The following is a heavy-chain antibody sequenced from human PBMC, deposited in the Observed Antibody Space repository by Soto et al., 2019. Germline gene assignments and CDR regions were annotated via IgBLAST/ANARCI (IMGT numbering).Heavy chain of an antibody. CDR2: IYSGGST. J-gene: IGHJ4*02. Sequence: PGGSLRLSCAASGFTVSSNYMSWVRQAPGKGLEWVSVIYSGGSTYYADSVKGRFTISRDNSKNTLYLQMNSLRAEDTAVYYCASPLFRVVRGVNVAFDYWGQGTLVTVSS. V-gene: IGHV3-66*01. CDR3: ASPLFRVVRGVNVAFDY. D-gene: IGHD3-10*01. CDR1: GFTVSSNY.